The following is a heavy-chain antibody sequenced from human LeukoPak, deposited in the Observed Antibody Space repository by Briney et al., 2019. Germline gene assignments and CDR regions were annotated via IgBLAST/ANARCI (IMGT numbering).Heavy chain of an antibody. V-gene: IGHV1-46*01. CDR2: INPSGGST. D-gene: IGHD3-22*01. CDR3: ARANYYDSSGYCDY. CDR1: GYTFTSYH. Sequence: ASVKVSCKASGYTFTSYHMHWVRQAPGQGLEWMGIINPSGGSTNYAQRFRGRVTMTTDTSTSTAYMELRSLRSDDTAVYYCARANYYDSSGYCDYWGQGTLVTVSS. J-gene: IGHJ4*02.